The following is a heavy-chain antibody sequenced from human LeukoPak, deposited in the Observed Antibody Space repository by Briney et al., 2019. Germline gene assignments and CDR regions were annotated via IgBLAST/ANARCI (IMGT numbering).Heavy chain of an antibody. J-gene: IGHJ4*02. CDR3: ARHHGSGSYSLYFDY. CDR2: IHYSGST. V-gene: IGHV4-59*08. D-gene: IGHD3-10*01. CDR1: GXSMSSYY. Sequence: SETLSLTCSVSGXSMSSYYWSWIRQPPGKGLEWIGYIHYSGSTNYNPSLKSRVTISVDRSMNQFSLKLSSVTAADTAVYYCARHHGSGSYSLYFDYWGQGTLVTVSS.